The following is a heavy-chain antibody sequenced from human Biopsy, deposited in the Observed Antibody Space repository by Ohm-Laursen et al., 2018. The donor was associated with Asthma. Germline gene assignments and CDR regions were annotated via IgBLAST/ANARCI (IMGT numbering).Heavy chain of an antibody. V-gene: IGHV5-51*01. CDR1: GYSFTSYW. D-gene: IGHD1-7*01. CDR2: IFAANSET. J-gene: IGHJ4*02. Sequence: ESLRISCNGSGYSFTSYWISWVRQMPGKGLEWMGIIFAANSETKYSPSFQGQVTISADMSISTAFPQWSSLKASDTAIYYCARFIDGTFFVDYWGQGTLVTVSS. CDR3: ARFIDGTFFVDY.